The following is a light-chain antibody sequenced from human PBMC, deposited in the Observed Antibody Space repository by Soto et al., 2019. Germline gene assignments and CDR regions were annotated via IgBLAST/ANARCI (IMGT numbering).Light chain of an antibody. V-gene: IGKV3-11*01. J-gene: IGKJ1*01. Sequence: EIVLTQSPATLSLSPLERVTLSCRASQSVSSSLGWYQQKPGQAPRLLIYDASNRATGIPARFSGSGSGTDFTLTISSLEPEDFAVYYCQQRSNWPLTFGQGTKVDIK. CDR2: DAS. CDR3: QQRSNWPLT. CDR1: QSVSSS.